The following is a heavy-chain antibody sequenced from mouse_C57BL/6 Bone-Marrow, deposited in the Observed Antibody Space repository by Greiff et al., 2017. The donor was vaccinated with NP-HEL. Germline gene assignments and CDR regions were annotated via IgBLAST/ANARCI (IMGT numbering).Heavy chain of an antibody. V-gene: IGHV5-16*01. D-gene: IGHD1-1*01. Sequence: EVQRVESEGGLVQPGSSMKLSCTASGFTFSDYYMAWVRQVPEKGLEWVANINYDGSSTYYLDSLKSRFIISRDNAKNILYLQMSSLKSDDTATYYCARDNYYGSHWYFDVWGTGTTVTVSS. CDR1: GFTFSDYY. CDR2: INYDGSST. CDR3: ARDNYYGSHWYFDV. J-gene: IGHJ1*03.